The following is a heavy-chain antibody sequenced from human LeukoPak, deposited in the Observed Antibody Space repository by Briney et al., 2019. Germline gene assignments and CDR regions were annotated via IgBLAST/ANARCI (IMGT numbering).Heavy chain of an antibody. CDR3: ASWLDPQGIAVAGPFDY. J-gene: IGHJ4*02. D-gene: IGHD6-19*01. CDR2: IYHSGST. CDR1: GGSISSGGYY. V-gene: IGHV4-30-2*01. Sequence: SQTLSLTCTVSGGSISSGGYYWSWIRQPPGKGLEWIGYIYHSGSTYYNPSLKSRVTISVDTSKNQFSLKLSSVTAADTAVYYCASWLDPQGIAVAGPFDYWGQGTLVTVSS.